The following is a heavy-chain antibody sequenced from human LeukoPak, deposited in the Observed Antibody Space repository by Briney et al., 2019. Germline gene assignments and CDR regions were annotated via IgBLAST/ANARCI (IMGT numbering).Heavy chain of an antibody. V-gene: IGHV3-30-3*01. J-gene: IGHJ4*02. Sequence: GRSLRLSCAASGFTFSSYAMHWVRQAPGKGLEWVAVISYDGSNKYYADSVKGRFTISRDNSKNTLYLQMNSLRAEDTAVYYCARDWAVAGTKVVFYFDYWGQGTLVTVSS. CDR3: ARDWAVAGTKVVFYFDY. CDR1: GFTFSSYA. D-gene: IGHD6-19*01. CDR2: ISYDGSNK.